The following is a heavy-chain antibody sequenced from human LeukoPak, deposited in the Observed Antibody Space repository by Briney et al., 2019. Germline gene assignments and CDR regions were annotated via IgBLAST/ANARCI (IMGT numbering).Heavy chain of an antibody. CDR1: GYSISSGYY. CDR2: INHSGST. Sequence: SETLSLTCTVSGYSISSGYYWSWIRQPPGKGLEWIGEINHSGSTNYNPSLKSRVTISVDTSKNQFSLKLSSVTAADTAVYYCARHYDSSGYYYPYFDYWGQGTLVTVSS. CDR3: ARHYDSSGYYYPYFDY. D-gene: IGHD3-22*01. V-gene: IGHV4-38-2*02. J-gene: IGHJ4*02.